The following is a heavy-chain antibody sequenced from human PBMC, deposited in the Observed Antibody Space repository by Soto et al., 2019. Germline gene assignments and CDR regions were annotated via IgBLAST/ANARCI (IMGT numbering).Heavy chain of an antibody. V-gene: IGHV4-59*08. CDR1: CGSVSSYY. J-gene: IGHJ4*02. D-gene: IGHD4-4*01. Sequence: PSDTLSLTFTVSCGSVSSYYCIWILHSPGKGLEWIGYIYYSGSTKYKPSLKSRVTISVDTSKNQFSLKVSSATAADTAVYYCARHSNRNYGLYYFEYWGLGALVTVSS. CDR2: IYYSGST. CDR3: ARHSNRNYGLYYFEY.